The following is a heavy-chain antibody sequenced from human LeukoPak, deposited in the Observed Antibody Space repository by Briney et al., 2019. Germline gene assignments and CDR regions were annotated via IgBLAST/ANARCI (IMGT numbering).Heavy chain of an antibody. CDR1: GYSISSGYY. CDR3: ARSYGYSSSWYGSDWFDP. J-gene: IGHJ5*02. V-gene: IGHV4-38-2*02. D-gene: IGHD6-13*01. CDR2: IYHSGNT. Sequence: SETLSLTCSVSGYSISSGYYWGWIRQPPGKGLEWIGSIYHSGNTYYNPSLKSRVTMSVDTSKNQFSLKLSSVTAADTALYYCARSYGYSSSWYGSDWFDPWGQGTLVTVSS.